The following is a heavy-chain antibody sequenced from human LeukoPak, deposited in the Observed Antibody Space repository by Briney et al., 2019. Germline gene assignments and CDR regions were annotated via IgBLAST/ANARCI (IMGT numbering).Heavy chain of an antibody. CDR3: ARGLNGPDY. CDR1: GFTLSNYW. Sequence: GESLRLSCAASGFTLSNYWMHWVRQAPGKGLVWVSRINNDGSDTVYGDSVNGRFTVSRDNDKNTMYLQMNSLRVDDTAVYFCARGLNGPDYWGQGTLVTVSP. V-gene: IGHV3-74*01. CDR2: INNDGSDT. D-gene: IGHD2-8*01. J-gene: IGHJ4*02.